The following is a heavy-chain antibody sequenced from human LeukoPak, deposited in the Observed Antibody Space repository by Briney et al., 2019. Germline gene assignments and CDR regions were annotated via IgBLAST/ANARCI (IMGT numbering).Heavy chain of an antibody. J-gene: IGHJ2*01. V-gene: IGHV1-69*06. Sequence: ASVKVSCKASGGTFSSYAISWVRQAPGQGLEWMGGIIPIFGTANYAQEFQGRVTITADKSTSTAYMELSSLRSEDTAVYYCAALPGIPRYFDLWGRGTLVTVSS. CDR1: GGTFSSYA. CDR2: IIPIFGTA. CDR3: AALPGIPRYFDL. D-gene: IGHD3-10*01.